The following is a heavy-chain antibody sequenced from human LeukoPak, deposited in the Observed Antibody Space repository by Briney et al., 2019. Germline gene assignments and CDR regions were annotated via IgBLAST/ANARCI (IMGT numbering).Heavy chain of an antibody. D-gene: IGHD3-22*01. J-gene: IGHJ6*02. V-gene: IGHV3-23*01. CDR1: GFTLSSYV. CDR3: AKGTSCGYRLYGMDV. CDR2: ISASGGST. Sequence: GGSLRLSCAASGFTLSSYVMNWVRQAPGKGLEWVSVISASGGSTYYADSVKGRFTISRDSSKNTLFLQMNSLRAEDTAVYYCAKGTSCGYRLYGMDVWGQGTTVTVSS.